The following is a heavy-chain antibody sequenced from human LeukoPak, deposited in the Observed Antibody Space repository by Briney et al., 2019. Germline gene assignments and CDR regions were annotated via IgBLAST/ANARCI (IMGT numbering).Heavy chain of an antibody. D-gene: IGHD6-25*01. CDR1: GFTFITYG. CDR3: AREAAISYYYYMDV. CDR2: IRSDGSNK. Sequence: GGSLRLSCAASGFTFITYGMHWVRQAPGKGLNWVAFIRSDGSNKYYADSVKGRFTISRDNAKNSLYLQMNSLRAEDTAVYYCAREAAISYYYYMDVWGKGTTVTVSS. V-gene: IGHV3-30*02. J-gene: IGHJ6*03.